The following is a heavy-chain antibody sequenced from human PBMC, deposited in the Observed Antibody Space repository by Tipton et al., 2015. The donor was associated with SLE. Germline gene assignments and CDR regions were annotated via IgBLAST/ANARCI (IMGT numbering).Heavy chain of an antibody. J-gene: IGHJ4*02. CDR2: ISSSSSTI. CDR3: AREVLVDTAMDYYFDY. Sequence: SLRLSCAASGFTFSSYSMNWVRQAPGKGLEWVSYISSSSSTIYYADSVKGRFTISRDNAKNSLYLQMNSLRDEDTAVYYCAREVLVDTAMDYYFDYWGQGTLVTVSS. CDR1: GFTFSSYS. V-gene: IGHV3-48*02. D-gene: IGHD5-18*01.